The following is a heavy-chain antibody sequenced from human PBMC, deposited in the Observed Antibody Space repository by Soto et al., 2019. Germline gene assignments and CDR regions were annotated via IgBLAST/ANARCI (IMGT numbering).Heavy chain of an antibody. V-gene: IGHV1-69*01. CDR1: GGPFGNSA. Sequence: QVQLVQSGADVKKPGSSVRVSCKTSGGPFGNSAIIWVRQAPAQRLEWIGEIIPVFDKANYAQNFQGRLTITADDSTATVFMQLSSLRSEDTAVYFCARLRRDWGDAFDLWGQGTLVTVSS. CDR2: IIPVFDKA. J-gene: IGHJ3*01. CDR3: ARLRRDWGDAFDL. D-gene: IGHD3-16*01.